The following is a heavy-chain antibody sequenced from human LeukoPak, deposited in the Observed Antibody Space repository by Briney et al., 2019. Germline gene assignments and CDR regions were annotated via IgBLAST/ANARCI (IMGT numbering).Heavy chain of an antibody. J-gene: IGHJ4*02. CDR2: IPYDRSDT. V-gene: IGHV3-30*02. CDR1: GFTFSNYA. CDR3: AKDRSWSWDY. D-gene: IGHD6-13*01. Sequence: RGSLRLSCAASGFTFSNYAMHWVRQAPGKGLEWVAFIPYDRSDTYYADSVKGRFTISRDNSKNTLYLQMNSLRPEDSAIYYCAKDRSWSWDYWGQGTLVTVSS.